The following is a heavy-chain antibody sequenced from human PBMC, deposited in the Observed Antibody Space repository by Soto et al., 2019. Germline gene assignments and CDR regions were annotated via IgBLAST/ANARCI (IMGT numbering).Heavy chain of an antibody. CDR3: ASSSYGYTFYDY. J-gene: IGHJ4*02. D-gene: IGHD5-18*01. CDR1: GGSISSGDYY. CDR2: IYYSGST. Sequence: SETLSLTCTVSGGSISSGDYYWSWIRQPPGKGLEWIGYIYYSGSTYYNPSLKSRVTISVDTSKNQFSLKLSSVTAADTAVYYCASSSYGYTFYDYWGQGTLVTVSS. V-gene: IGHV4-30-4*01.